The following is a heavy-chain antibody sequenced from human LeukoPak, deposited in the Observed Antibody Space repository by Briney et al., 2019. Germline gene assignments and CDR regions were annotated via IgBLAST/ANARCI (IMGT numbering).Heavy chain of an antibody. D-gene: IGHD4-17*01. CDR1: GYTFTSYY. V-gene: IGHV1-46*01. CDR3: ARATPVDYGDVQNWFDP. Sequence: AAVKVSCKASGYTFTSYYMHWVRQAPGQGLEWMGIINPSGGSTSYAQKFQGRVTMTRDTSTSTVYMELSSLRSEDTAVYYCARATPVDYGDVQNWFDPWGQGTLVTVSS. CDR2: INPSGGST. J-gene: IGHJ5*02.